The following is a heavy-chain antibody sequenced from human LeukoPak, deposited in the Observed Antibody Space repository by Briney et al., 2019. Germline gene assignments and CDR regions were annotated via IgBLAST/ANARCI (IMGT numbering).Heavy chain of an antibody. J-gene: IGHJ6*03. CDR2: TNPNSGNT. D-gene: IGHD2-2*01. CDR1: GYTFTSYE. Sequence: GASVKVSCKASGYTFTSYEINWVRQATGQGLEWMGWTNPNSGNTGYAQKFQGRVTMTRNTSISTAYMELSSLRSEDTAVYYCAIPPPYCSSTSCSYYYYMDVWGKGTTVTVSS. CDR3: AIPPPYCSSTSCSYYYYMDV. V-gene: IGHV1-8*01.